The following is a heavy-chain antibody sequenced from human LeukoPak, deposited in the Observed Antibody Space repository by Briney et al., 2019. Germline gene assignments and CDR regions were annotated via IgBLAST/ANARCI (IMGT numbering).Heavy chain of an antibody. D-gene: IGHD6-19*01. CDR2: ISPGGDAV. CDR3: SGGRDAAVAGPGGYFDY. J-gene: IGHJ4*02. V-gene: IGHV3-48*04. CDR1: GFTISSYW. Sequence: PGGSLRLSCAASGFTISSYWMSWVRQAPGKGLECVSYISPGGDAVYFADSVKGRFTISRDNAKNSLFLQMSSLTAEDTAVYYCSGGRDAAVAGPGGYFDYWGQGSLVTVSS.